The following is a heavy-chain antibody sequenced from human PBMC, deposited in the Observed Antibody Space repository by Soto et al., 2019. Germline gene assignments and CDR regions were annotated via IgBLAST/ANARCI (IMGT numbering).Heavy chain of an antibody. V-gene: IGHV3-66*01. CDR1: GFTVSSNY. D-gene: IGHD4-17*01. CDR3: ARGRTVTTTELYY. CDR2: IYSGGST. Sequence: EVQLVESGGGLVQPGGSLRLSCAASGFTVSSNYMSWVRQAPGKGLEWVSVIYSGGSTYYADSVKGRFTISRDNAKNTRYLQINSLRAEDTAVYYCARGRTVTTTELYYWGQGTLVTVSS. J-gene: IGHJ4*02.